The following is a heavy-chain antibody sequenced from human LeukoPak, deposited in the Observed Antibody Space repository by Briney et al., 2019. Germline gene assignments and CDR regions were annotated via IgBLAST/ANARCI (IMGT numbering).Heavy chain of an antibody. Sequence: GGSLRLSCVASGFTFSTYSMNWVRQAPGKVLEWVSSISSSSSYKFYADSVKGRFTISRDNAKNSLFLQMNSLRAEDTAVYYCARIRGDGSTFDHWGLGTLVTVSS. V-gene: IGHV3-21*01. D-gene: IGHD5-24*01. CDR3: ARIRGDGSTFDH. J-gene: IGHJ4*01. CDR2: ISSSSSYK. CDR1: GFTFSTYS.